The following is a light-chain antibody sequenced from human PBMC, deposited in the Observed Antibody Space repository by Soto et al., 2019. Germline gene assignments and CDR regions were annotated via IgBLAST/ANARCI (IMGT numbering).Light chain of an antibody. CDR3: SSWDDRLNGCV. J-gene: IGLJ3*02. V-gene: IGLV1-44*01. CDR1: ISNIGKDT. Sequence: QLVLTQPPSVSGTPGLRVNISCSGGISNIGKDTVNWYQQLPGTAPKLLMFNDDKRPSGVPDRFSVSRSGTSASLAISGLQSDDEAVYFCSSWDDRLNGCVFGGGTQLTV. CDR2: NDD.